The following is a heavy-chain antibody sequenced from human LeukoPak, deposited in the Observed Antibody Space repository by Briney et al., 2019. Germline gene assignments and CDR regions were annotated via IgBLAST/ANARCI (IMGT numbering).Heavy chain of an antibody. CDR2: IYYTGST. V-gene: IGHV4-39*07. D-gene: IGHD3-22*01. CDR3: ARPYDTSGYYPFDY. J-gene: IGHJ4*02. Sequence: PSETLSLTCTVSNDSISSSPYYWGWLRQPPGKGLEWIGSIYYTGSTYYNPSLKSRLTISLDTSKNQFSLRLSSVTAADTAVYYCARPYDTSGYYPFDYWGQGTLVTVSS. CDR1: NDSISSSPYY.